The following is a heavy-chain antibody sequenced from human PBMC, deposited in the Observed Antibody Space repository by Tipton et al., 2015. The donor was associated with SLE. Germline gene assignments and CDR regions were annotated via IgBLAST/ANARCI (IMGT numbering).Heavy chain of an antibody. CDR3: SREMIVDTREKVFDI. CDR1: GGSISSYGYS. J-gene: IGHJ3*02. CDR2: IYQSGAT. Sequence: LRLSCAVSGGSISSYGYSWSWIRQPPGKGLEWIGYIYQSGATYYNPSLNSRVTISVDRSKNQFSLNLSSVTAADTAVYYCSREMIVDTREKVFDIWGQGTMVTVSS. D-gene: IGHD3-22*01. V-gene: IGHV4-30-2*01.